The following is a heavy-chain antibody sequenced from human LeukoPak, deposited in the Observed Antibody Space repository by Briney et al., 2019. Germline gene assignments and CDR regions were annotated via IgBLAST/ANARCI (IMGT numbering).Heavy chain of an antibody. V-gene: IGHV3-7*01. CDR3: ARDQPDY. Sequence: GGSLRLSCSASGFTLSNYWMSWVRQAPGKGLEWVANIHQDGISKYYVDSVKGRFTISRDDAQNTLYLQMNNLRAEDTAVYYCARDQPDYWGQGTLVTVSS. CDR1: GFTLSNYW. J-gene: IGHJ4*02. CDR2: IHQDGISK.